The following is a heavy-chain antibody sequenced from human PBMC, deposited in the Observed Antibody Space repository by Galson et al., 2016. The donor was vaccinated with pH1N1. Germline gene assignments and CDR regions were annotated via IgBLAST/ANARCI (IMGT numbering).Heavy chain of an antibody. J-gene: IGHJ4*02. D-gene: IGHD3-3*01. Sequence: SVKVSCKASGGTLSSYAISWVRQAPGQGLEWMGNILPILGIPDYAQKFQDRVKITADKPTNTAYLELSSLRSEDTAVYYCARDREDYWSGYLFDYWGQGTLVTVAS. V-gene: IGHV1-69*04. CDR1: GGTLSSYA. CDR2: ILPILGIP. CDR3: ARDREDYWSGYLFDY.